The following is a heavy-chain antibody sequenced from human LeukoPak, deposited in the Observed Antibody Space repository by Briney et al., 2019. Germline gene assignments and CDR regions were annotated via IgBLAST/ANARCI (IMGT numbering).Heavy chain of an antibody. D-gene: IGHD5-18*01. V-gene: IGHV3-21*01. CDR3: ARDGTLDTAMGDY. CDR1: GFTFSSYS. CDR2: ISSSSSYI. Sequence: PGGSLRLSCAASGFTFSSYSMNWVRQAPGKGLEWLSSISSSSSYIYYADSVKGRFTISRDNAKNSLYLQMNSLRAEDTAVYYCARDGTLDTAMGDYWGQGTLVTVSS. J-gene: IGHJ4*02.